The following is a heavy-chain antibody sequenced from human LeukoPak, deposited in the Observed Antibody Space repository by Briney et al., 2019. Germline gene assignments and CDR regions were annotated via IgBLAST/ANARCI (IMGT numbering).Heavy chain of an antibody. V-gene: IGHV5-51*01. CDR2: IYPGDSDT. Sequence: GESLQISCKGSGYSFTSYWIGWVRPLPGKGLEWMGIIYPGDSDTRYSPSFQGQVTISADKSISTAYLQWSSLKASDTAMYYCARLYSYAEYNWFDPWGQGTLVTVSS. CDR1: GYSFTSYW. CDR3: ARLYSYAEYNWFDP. D-gene: IGHD5-18*01. J-gene: IGHJ5*02.